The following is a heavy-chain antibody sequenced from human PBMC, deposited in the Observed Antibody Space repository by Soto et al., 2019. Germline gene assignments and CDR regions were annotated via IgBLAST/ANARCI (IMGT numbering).Heavy chain of an antibody. CDR1: GGSFSGYY. J-gene: IGHJ4*02. D-gene: IGHD4-17*01. CDR3: ARSITGDYELGTAFDY. V-gene: IGHV4-34*01. Sequence: PSETLSLTCAVYGGSFSGYYWSWIRQPPGKGLEWIGEINHSGSTNYNPSLKSRVTISVDTSKNQFSLKLSSVTAADTAVYYCARSITGDYELGTAFDYWGQGTLVTVSS. CDR2: INHSGST.